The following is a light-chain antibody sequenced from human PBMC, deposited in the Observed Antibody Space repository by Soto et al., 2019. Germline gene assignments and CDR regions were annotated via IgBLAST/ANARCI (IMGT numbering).Light chain of an antibody. CDR1: SSDVGGYNY. CDR2: EVS. V-gene: IGLV2-14*01. CDR3: SSYTSSSIDYV. J-gene: IGLJ1*01. Sequence: QSVLTQPASVSGSPGQSITISCTGTSSDVGGYNYVSWYQQHPGKAPKLMIYEVSNRPSGVSNRISGSKSGNTASLTISGLQAEDESDYYCSSYTSSSIDYVCGTGTKVTVL.